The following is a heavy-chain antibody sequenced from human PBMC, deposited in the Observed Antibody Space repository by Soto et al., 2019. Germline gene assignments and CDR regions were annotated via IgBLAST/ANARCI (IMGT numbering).Heavy chain of an antibody. J-gene: IGHJ6*01. CDR1: GYIFVNYG. Sequence: QVQLVQSGDEVRKPGSSVKVSCKASGYIFVNYGIAWVRQAPGQGLEWMGWISPYSGHTHYASKVQGRLTMTTDTSTSTAYMELGSLTSDDTAVYYCAMVDNYVTPTPQDVWGQGTTVTVSS. CDR2: ISPYSGHT. CDR3: AMVDNYVTPTPQDV. D-gene: IGHD3-16*01. V-gene: IGHV1-18*01.